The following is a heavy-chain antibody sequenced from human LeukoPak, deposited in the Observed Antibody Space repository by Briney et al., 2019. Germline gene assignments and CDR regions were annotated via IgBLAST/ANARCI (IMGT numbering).Heavy chain of an antibody. CDR2: INHSGST. CDR1: GGSFSGYY. J-gene: IGHJ4*02. D-gene: IGHD3-3*01. V-gene: IGHV4-34*01. Sequence: SETLSLTCAVYGGSFSGYYWSWIRQPPGKGLEWIGEINHSGSTNYNPSLKSRVTISVDTSKNQFSLKLSSVTAADTAVYYCARGVEDRRFLEWLLPGADYWGQGTLVTVSS. CDR3: ARGVEDRRFLEWLLPGADY.